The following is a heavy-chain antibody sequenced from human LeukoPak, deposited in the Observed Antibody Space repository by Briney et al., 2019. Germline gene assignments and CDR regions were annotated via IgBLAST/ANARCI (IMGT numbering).Heavy chain of an antibody. D-gene: IGHD2-15*01. Sequence: ASVKVSCKASEYTFTDYYMHWVRQAPGQGLEWMGWINPNSGDTDYAQKFQGRVTMTRDTSITTAYMELSRLRSDDTAVYYCARAGGCSAGSCYRSCGQGTLVTISS. V-gene: IGHV1-2*02. CDR1: EYTFTDYY. J-gene: IGHJ5*02. CDR3: ARAGGCSAGSCYRS. CDR2: INPNSGDT.